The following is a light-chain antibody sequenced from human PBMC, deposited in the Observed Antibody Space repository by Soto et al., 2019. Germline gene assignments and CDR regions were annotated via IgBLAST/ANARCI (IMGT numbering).Light chain of an antibody. CDR2: GAS. J-gene: IGKJ5*01. CDR1: QSVSSN. V-gene: IGKV3-15*01. Sequence: EIVMTQSPATLSVSPGERATLSCRASQSVSSNLAWYQQKPGQAPRLLIYGASTRATGIPARFSGSGSGTEFTLTISSLQSEDFAVYYCQQYNNWPPEITFGQGIRLEIK. CDR3: QQYNNWPPEIT.